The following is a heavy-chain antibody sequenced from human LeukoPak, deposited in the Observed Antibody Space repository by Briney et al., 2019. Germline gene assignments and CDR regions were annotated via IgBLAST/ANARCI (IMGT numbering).Heavy chain of an antibody. Sequence: KSGGSLRLSCVASGFSFRSYWMSWVRQPPGKGLEWIGEINHSGSTNYNPSLKSRVTISVDTSKNQFSLKLSSVTAADTAVYYCASGCSSTSCYFDYWGQGTLVTVSS. CDR1: GFSFRSYW. D-gene: IGHD2-2*01. J-gene: IGHJ4*02. V-gene: IGHV4-34*01. CDR2: INHSGST. CDR3: ASGCSSTSCYFDY.